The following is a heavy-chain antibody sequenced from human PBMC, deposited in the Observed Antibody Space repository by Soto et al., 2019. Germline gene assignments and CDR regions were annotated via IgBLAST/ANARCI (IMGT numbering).Heavy chain of an antibody. CDR1: GFTFSSYS. CDR3: ARSHSADYYYYGMDV. D-gene: IGHD5-18*01. J-gene: IGHJ6*02. V-gene: IGHV3-21*01. CDR2: ISSSSSYI. Sequence: EVQLVESGGGLVKPGGSLRLSCAASGFTFSSYSMNWVRQAPGKGLEWVSSISSSSSYIYYADSVKGRFTTSRDNAKNSLYLQMNCLRAEDTAVYYCARSHSADYYYYGMDVWGQGTTVTVSS.